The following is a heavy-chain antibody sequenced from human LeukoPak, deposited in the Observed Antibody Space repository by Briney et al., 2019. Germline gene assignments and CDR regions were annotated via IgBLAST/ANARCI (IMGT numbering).Heavy chain of an antibody. V-gene: IGHV4-34*01. CDR1: GGSFSGYY. D-gene: IGHD1-1*01. J-gene: IGHJ4*02. CDR2: INHSGST. CDR3: ARPTQRYNWNDRRTFDY. Sequence: SETLSLTCAVYGGSFSGYYWSWIRQPPGKGLEWIGEINHSGSTNYNPSLKSRVTISVDTSKNQFSLKLSSVTAADTAVYYCARPTQRYNWNDRRTFDYWGQGTLVTVSS.